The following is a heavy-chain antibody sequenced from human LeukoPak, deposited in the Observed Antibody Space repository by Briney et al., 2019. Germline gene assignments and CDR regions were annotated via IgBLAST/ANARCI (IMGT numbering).Heavy chain of an antibody. J-gene: IGHJ4*02. CDR2: IYSGGIT. Sequence: SAGSLRLSCAASGFTVSSNYMSWVRQAPGKGLEWVSVIYSGGITYYADSLKGRFTISRDNSKNTLYLQMNSLRAEDTAVYYCARDLHYYDSSGYYSKYYFDYWGQGTLVTVSS. V-gene: IGHV3-66*02. CDR1: GFTVSSNY. CDR3: ARDLHYYDSSGYYSKYYFDY. D-gene: IGHD3-22*01.